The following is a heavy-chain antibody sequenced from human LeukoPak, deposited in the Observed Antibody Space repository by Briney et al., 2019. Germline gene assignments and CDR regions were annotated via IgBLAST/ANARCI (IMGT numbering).Heavy chain of an antibody. D-gene: IGHD3-16*01. J-gene: IGHJ3*02. Sequence: GGSLRLSCAASGFTFSSYWMHWVRQAPGKGLVWVSRINTDGSSTSYADSVKGRFTISRDNAKNTLYLQMNSLRAEDTAVYYCARVRYGPGKAFDIWGQGTMVTVS. V-gene: IGHV3-74*01. CDR3: ARVRYGPGKAFDI. CDR2: INTDGSST. CDR1: GFTFSSYW.